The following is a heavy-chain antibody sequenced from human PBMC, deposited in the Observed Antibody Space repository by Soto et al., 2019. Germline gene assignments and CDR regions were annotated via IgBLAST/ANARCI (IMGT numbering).Heavy chain of an antibody. D-gene: IGHD4-4*01. V-gene: IGHV4-30-4*01. Sequence: KPLETRSLTYTVSGGSISNGDYYWSWIRRPPWKGLEWIGYIYYSGSTYYNPSLKSRVTISVDTSKNQFSLKLSSVTSADTAVYYCARSMTTVTLGVLWFDPWGQGTLVTAS. CDR3: ARSMTTVTLGVLWFDP. CDR1: GGSISNGDYY. J-gene: IGHJ5*02. CDR2: IYYSGST.